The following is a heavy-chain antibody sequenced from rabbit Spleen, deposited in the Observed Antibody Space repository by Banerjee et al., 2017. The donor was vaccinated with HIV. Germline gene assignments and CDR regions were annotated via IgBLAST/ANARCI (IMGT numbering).Heavy chain of an antibody. CDR2: IYGGGSGST. V-gene: IGHV1S45*01. J-gene: IGHJ4*01. Sequence: QEQLKETGGGLVQPGGSLTLSCKASGFDLSSNYYICWVRQSPGKGLEWIACIYGGGSGSTYYASWAKGRFTVSKTSSTTVTLQMTSLTAADTAPYFCARGPPYAGYTSYGYVYFNLWGPGPLVTVS. CDR1: GFDLSSNYY. CDR3: ARGPPYAGYTSYGYVYFNL. D-gene: IGHD6-1*01.